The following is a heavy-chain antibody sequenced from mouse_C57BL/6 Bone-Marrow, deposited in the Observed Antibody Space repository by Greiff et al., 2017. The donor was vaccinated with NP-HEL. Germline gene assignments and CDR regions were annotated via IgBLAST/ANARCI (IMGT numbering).Heavy chain of an antibody. V-gene: IGHV2-6*01. CDR3: ASAFYDYGPFAY. J-gene: IGHJ3*01. CDR1: GFSLTSYG. D-gene: IGHD2-4*01. CDR2: IWGVGST. Sequence: VQGVESGPGLVAPSQSLSITCTVSGFSLTSYGVDWVRQSPGKGLEWLGVIWGVGSTNYNSALKSRLSISKDNSKSQVFLKMNSLQTDDTAMYYCASAFYDYGPFAYWGQGTLVTVSA.